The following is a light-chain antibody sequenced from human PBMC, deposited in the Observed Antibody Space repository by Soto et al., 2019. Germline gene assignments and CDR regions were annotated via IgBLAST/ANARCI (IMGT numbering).Light chain of an antibody. Sequence: DIQMTQSPSSLSASVGDSLTITCRASQYISTYLNWYQQKPGKAPKLLIYGASNVQSGVPSRFSGSGSGTDFKLTISSLQPEDGGTYYCQQSYRTPRTFGQGTKVDIK. J-gene: IGKJ1*01. CDR1: QYISTY. V-gene: IGKV1-39*01. CDR2: GAS. CDR3: QQSYRTPRT.